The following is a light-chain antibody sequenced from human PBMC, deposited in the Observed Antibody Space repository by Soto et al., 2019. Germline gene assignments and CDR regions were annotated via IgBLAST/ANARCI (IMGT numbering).Light chain of an antibody. V-gene: IGKV1-5*03. Sequence: QLTQFPSTLSASLGDRVTITGRAGQGIINCWAWYQQKPGKALKLLIYRASPLESGVPSRFSGSGSGTEFTLTISSLQPDDFSTYYCQQYISVSLLTFGGGTKVEIK. CDR2: RAS. CDR3: QQYISVSLLT. CDR1: QGIINC. J-gene: IGKJ4*01.